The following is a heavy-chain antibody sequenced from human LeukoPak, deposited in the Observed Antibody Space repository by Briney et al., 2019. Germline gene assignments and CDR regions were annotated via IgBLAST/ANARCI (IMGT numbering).Heavy chain of an antibody. CDR2: IYYTGGT. V-gene: IGHV4-59*01. CDR1: GGSISSYY. D-gene: IGHD2-15*01. CDR3: ARGCGSCYRGEDYFDY. Sequence: KTSETLSLTCTVSGGSISSYYWSWIRQPPGKGLEWVGYIYYTGGTNYNPSLKSRVTISADTSRNQFSLTLNSVTSADTAVYYCARGCGSCYRGEDYFDYWGQGTLVTVSS. J-gene: IGHJ4*02.